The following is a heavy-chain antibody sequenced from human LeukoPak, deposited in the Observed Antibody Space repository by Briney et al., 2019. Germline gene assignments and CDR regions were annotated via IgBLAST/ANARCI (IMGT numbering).Heavy chain of an antibody. CDR2: ISYDGSSK. J-gene: IGHJ4*02. D-gene: IGHD2-2*01. CDR1: GFSFSSYA. CDR3: AKDHCSSTSCYYFDY. Sequence: GGSLRLSCAASGFSFSSYAMHWVRQAPGKGLEWVAFISYDGSSKYYADSVKGRFTISRDDSKNTLSLQMNSLRVEDTAVYYCAKDHCSSTSCYYFDYWGQGTLVTVSS. V-gene: IGHV3-30*04.